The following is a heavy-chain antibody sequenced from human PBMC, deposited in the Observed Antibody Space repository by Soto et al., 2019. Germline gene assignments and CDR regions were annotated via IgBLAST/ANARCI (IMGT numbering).Heavy chain of an antibody. CDR3: ARGIVVVVADRNNWFDP. J-gene: IGHJ5*02. CDR2: INPNSGGT. Sequence: ASVKVSCKASGYTFTGYYMHWVRQAPGQGLEWMGWINPNSGGTNYAQKFQGWVTMARDTSISTAYMELSRLRSDDTAVYYCARGIVVVVADRNNWFDPWGQGTLVTVS. CDR1: GYTFTGYY. V-gene: IGHV1-2*04. D-gene: IGHD2-15*01.